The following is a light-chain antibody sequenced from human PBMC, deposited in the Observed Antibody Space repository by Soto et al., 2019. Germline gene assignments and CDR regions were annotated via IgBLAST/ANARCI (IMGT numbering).Light chain of an antibody. CDR3: QQYGSSPYT. V-gene: IGKV3-20*01. Sequence: EIVLTQSPGTLYLSPGERATLSCRASQSVSSNYLAWYQQKPGRAPRLLVFGASSSATGIPDRFSGSGSGTDFTLTISRLEPEDFAVYYCQQYGSSPYTFGQGTKLEIK. J-gene: IGKJ2*01. CDR1: QSVSSNY. CDR2: GAS.